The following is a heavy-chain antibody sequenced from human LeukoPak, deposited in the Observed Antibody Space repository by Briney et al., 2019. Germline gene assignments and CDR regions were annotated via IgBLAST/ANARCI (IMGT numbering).Heavy chain of an antibody. D-gene: IGHD3-10*01. CDR3: ARNSGGYSPYYFDY. Sequence: SETLSLTCTVSGGSISSYYWSWIRQPPGKGLEWIGYIYYSGSTNYNPSLKSRVTISVDTSKNQFSLKLSSVTAADTAVYYCARNSGGYSPYYFDYWAQGTLVTVSS. CDR1: GGSISSYY. J-gene: IGHJ4*02. V-gene: IGHV4-59*01. CDR2: IYYSGST.